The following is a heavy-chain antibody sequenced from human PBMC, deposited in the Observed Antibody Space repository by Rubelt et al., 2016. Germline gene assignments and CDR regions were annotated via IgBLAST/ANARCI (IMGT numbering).Heavy chain of an antibody. CDR1: GGSFSGYY. CDR2: INHSGST. V-gene: IGHV4-34*01. J-gene: IGHJ4*02. CDR3: ARGGFDY. Sequence: QVQLQQWGAGLLKPSETLSLTCAVYGGSFSGYYWSWIRQPPGKGLEWIGEINHSGSTNYNPSLKSRVAISVETSKNRCSLKRSSVTAADTAVYYCARGGFDYWGQGTLVTVSS.